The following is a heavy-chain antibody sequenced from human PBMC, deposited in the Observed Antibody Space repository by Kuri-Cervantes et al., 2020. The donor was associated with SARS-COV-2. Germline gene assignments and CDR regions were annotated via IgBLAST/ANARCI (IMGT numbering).Heavy chain of an antibody. D-gene: IGHD3-3*01. CDR3: AKDAYYDFWSGYYPDWYFDL. Sequence: GGSLRLSCAASGFTFDDYAMHWVRQAPGKGLEWVSLISWDGGSTYYADSVKGRFTISRDNSKNSLYLQMNSLRAEDTAVYYCAKDAYYDFWSGYYPDWYFDLWGRGTLVTVSS. J-gene: IGHJ2*01. CDR2: ISWDGGST. CDR1: GFTFDDYA. V-gene: IGHV3-43D*03.